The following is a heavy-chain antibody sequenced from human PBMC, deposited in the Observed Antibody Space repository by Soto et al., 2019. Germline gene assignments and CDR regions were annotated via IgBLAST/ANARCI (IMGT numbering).Heavy chain of an antibody. D-gene: IGHD2-2*02. CDR3: AKHYTHFFDY. CDR2: IYPGNSDT. J-gene: IGHJ4*01. V-gene: IGHV5-51*01. CDR1: GYSFTRNW. Sequence: PGESLKISCKGSGYSFTRNWIGWVRQMPGKGLEWMGIIYPGNSDTRYSPSFQGQVTMSADTSTSTAYLQWSSLKASDTAIYYCAKHYTHFFDYWGHGTLVTVSS.